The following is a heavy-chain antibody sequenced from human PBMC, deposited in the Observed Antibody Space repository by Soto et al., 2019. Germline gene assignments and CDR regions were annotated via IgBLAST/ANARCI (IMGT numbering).Heavy chain of an antibody. CDR3: ARAGSGVVPFDY. CDR1: GYTFSTYA. D-gene: IGHD6-19*01. J-gene: IGHJ4*02. CDR2: ISAYSGDT. Sequence: QVQLVQSGAEVKKPGASVKVSCKGSGYTFSTYAIAWVRQAPGQGLAWMAWISAYSGDTNYAPKVQGRATLTTDTSTTTAYLELRSLTTADSAVYYCARAGSGVVPFDYWGQGTLVTVSS. V-gene: IGHV1-18*01.